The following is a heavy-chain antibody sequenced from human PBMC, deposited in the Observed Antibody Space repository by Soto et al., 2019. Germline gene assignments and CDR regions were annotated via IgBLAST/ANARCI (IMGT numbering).Heavy chain of an antibody. CDR2: IIHSEST. CDR3: ARQRPTDGRWEFANYYGMDV. V-gene: IGHV4-34*12. D-gene: IGHD1-26*01. CDR1: GGSFSAYY. Sequence: SETLSLTCAVYGGSFSAYYWSWVRQPPGKGLEWIGEIIHSESTKYNPSLKSRVTISVDTSKSQFSLKLSSVTAADTAVYYCARQRPTDGRWEFANYYGMDVWGQGTPVTVSS. J-gene: IGHJ6*02.